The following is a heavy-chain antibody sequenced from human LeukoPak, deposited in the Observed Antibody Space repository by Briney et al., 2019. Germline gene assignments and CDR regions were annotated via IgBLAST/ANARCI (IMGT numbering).Heavy chain of an antibody. CDR2: INHSGST. D-gene: IGHD6-19*01. V-gene: IGHV4-34*01. Sequence: SETLSLTCAVYGGSFSGYYWSWIRQPPGKELEWIGEINHSGSTNYNPSLKSRVTISVDTSKNQFSLKVSSVTAADTAVYYCARGMIAVASPFDYWGQGTLVTVSS. J-gene: IGHJ4*02. CDR3: ARGMIAVASPFDY. CDR1: GGSFSGYY.